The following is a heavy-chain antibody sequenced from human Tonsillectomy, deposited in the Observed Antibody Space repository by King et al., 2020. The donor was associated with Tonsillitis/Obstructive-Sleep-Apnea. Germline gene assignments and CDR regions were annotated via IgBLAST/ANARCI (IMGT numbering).Heavy chain of an antibody. CDR3: VRDDKDGSHFDY. J-gene: IGHJ4*02. V-gene: IGHV1-46*01. Sequence: VQLVESGAEVKKPGASVKVSCKASGYTFTRNYIHWVRRAPGQGLEWMGIINPSDSITTYAQKFQGRVTMTRDTSTSTVNMELSSLTSEDTAVYYCVRDDKDGSHFDYWGQGSLVTVSS. CDR1: GYTFTRNY. CDR2: INPSDSIT. D-gene: IGHD2-15*01.